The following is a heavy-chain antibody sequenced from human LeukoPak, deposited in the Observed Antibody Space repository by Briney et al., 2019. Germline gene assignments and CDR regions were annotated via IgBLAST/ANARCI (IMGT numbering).Heavy chain of an antibody. Sequence: SVKVSCKASGYTFTGYYMHWVRQAPGQGLEWMGWINPNSGGTNYAQKFQGRVAVTRDTSISAAYMELSRLTSDDTAVYYCARDPPAAGSTEFDFWGQGTLVTVSS. CDR2: INPNSGGT. D-gene: IGHD6-13*01. J-gene: IGHJ4*02. V-gene: IGHV1-2*02. CDR3: ARDPPAAGSTEFDF. CDR1: GYTFTGYY.